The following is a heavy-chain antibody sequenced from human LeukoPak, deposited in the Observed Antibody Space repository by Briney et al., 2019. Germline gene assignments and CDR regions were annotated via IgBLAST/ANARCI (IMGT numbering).Heavy chain of an antibody. V-gene: IGHV4-34*01. D-gene: IGHD2-2*01. CDR3: ASSFRSTSRKFDY. Sequence: SETLSLTCAVYGGSFSGYYWSWIRQPPGKGLEWIGEINHSGSTNHNPSLKSRVTISVDTSKNQFSLKLSSVTAADTAVYYCASSFRSTSRKFDYWGQGTLVTVSS. CDR2: INHSGST. J-gene: IGHJ4*02. CDR1: GGSFSGYY.